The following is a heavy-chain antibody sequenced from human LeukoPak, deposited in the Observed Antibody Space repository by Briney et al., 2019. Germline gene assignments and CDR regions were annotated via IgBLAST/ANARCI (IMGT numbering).Heavy chain of an antibody. Sequence: GGSLRLSCAASGFTFSSYWMSWVRQAPGKGLEWVANIKQDGSEKYYVDSVKGRFTISRDNAKNSLYPQMNSLRAEDTAVYYCARLLVGAEMDAFDIWGQGTMVTVSS. J-gene: IGHJ3*02. V-gene: IGHV3-7*01. CDR2: IKQDGSEK. CDR1: GFTFSSYW. CDR3: ARLLVGAEMDAFDI. D-gene: IGHD1-26*01.